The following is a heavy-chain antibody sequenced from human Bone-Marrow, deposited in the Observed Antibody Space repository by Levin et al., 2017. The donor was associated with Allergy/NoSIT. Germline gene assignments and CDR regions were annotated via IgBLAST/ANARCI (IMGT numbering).Heavy chain of an antibody. CDR3: ARDQFRRATIGARWFDP. Sequence: SLTLSFSSSLFTFINSWMSWVRQTPGKGLEWVANIKEDGSEKYYVDSVKGRFTISRDNAKNSLYVQMNSLRAEDTAVYYCARDQFRRATIGARWFDPWGQGTLVIVSS. CDR2: IKEDGSEK. V-gene: IGHV3-7*01. CDR1: LFTFINSW. D-gene: IGHD5-24*01. J-gene: IGHJ5*02.